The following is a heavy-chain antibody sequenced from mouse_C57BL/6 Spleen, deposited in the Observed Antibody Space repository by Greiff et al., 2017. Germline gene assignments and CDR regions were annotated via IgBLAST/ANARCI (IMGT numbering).Heavy chain of an antibody. CDR3: ARERSYYVAMDY. CDR2: INPSNGGT. D-gene: IGHD2-1*01. V-gene: IGHV1-53*01. CDR1: GYTFPSYW. J-gene: IGHJ4*01. Sequence: QVQLQQPGTELVKPGASVKLSCKASGYTFPSYWMHWVKQRPGQGLEWIGNINPSNGGTNYNEKVKSKVTLTVDKSSSTAYRQLSSLTSEDSAVYYCARERSYYVAMDYWGQGTSVTVSS.